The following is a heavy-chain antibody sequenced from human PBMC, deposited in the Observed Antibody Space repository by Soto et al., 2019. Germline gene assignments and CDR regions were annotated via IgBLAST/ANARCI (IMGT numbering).Heavy chain of an antibody. CDR3: ARNAGSDWFDP. J-gene: IGHJ5*02. Sequence: QVQLVQSGAEVKKPGASVKVSCKASGYRFTSYGITWVRQAPGQGLEWMGYISPYSGSTNYAQRLQGRVTMTTDTSPSTAYMEVRSLRSDDTALYYCARNAGSDWFDPWGQGTLVTVSS. CDR2: ISPYSGST. D-gene: IGHD2-15*01. V-gene: IGHV1-18*01. CDR1: GYRFTSYG.